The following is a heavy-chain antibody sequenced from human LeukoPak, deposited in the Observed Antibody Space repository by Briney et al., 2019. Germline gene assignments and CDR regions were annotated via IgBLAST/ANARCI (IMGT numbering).Heavy chain of an antibody. J-gene: IGHJ4*02. V-gene: IGHV4-4*07. Sequence: PSETLSLTCTVSGGSISSYYWSWIRQPAGKGLEWIGRIYTSGSTNYNPSLKSRVTMSVDTSKNQFSLKLSSVTAADTAVYYCARERYYYDRSGYLYYFDYWGQGTLVTVSS. CDR3: ARERYYYDRSGYLYYFDY. D-gene: IGHD3-22*01. CDR2: IYTSGST. CDR1: GGSISSYY.